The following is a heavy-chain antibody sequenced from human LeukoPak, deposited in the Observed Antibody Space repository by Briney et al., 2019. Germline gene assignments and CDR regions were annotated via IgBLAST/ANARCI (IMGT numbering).Heavy chain of an antibody. CDR3: ARVPASRYYYDSSGYYYYFDY. D-gene: IGHD3-22*01. CDR2: IYYSGST. J-gene: IGHJ4*02. V-gene: IGHV4-59*01. CDR1: GGSISSYY. Sequence: SETLSLTCTASGGSISSYYWSWIRQPPGKGLEWIGYIYYSGSTNYNPSLKGRVTISVDTSKNQFSLKLSSVTAADTAVYYCARVPASRYYYDSSGYYYYFDYWGQGTLVTVSS.